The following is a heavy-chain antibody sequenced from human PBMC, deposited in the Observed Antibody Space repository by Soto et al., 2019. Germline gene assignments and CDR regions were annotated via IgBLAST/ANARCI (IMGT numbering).Heavy chain of an antibody. D-gene: IGHD1-1*01. CDR1: GFTFGSYT. Sequence: EVQLVESGGGLVKPGRSLRLSCTAAGFTFGSYTINWVRQAPGKGLEWVSSISASSSQIYYADSVKGRFTISRDNAKNSLYLQMNSLSAEDRAVYYCARGTGYFDYWGQGTLVTVSS. CDR2: ISASSSQI. J-gene: IGHJ4*02. V-gene: IGHV3-21*01. CDR3: ARGTGYFDY.